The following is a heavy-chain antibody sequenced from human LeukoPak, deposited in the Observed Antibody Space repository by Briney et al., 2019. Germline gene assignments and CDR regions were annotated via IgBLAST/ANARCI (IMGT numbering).Heavy chain of an antibody. CDR3: ARDRSGYSGYDFFDY. D-gene: IGHD5-12*01. J-gene: IGHJ4*02. Sequence: AGGSLRLSCAASGFTFSSFEMNWVRQAPGKGLEWVSYISISGSTIYYADSVKGRFTISRDNAKNSLYQQMNSLRAEDTAVYYCARDRSGYSGYDFFDYWGQGALVTVSS. CDR1: GFTFSSFE. CDR2: ISISGSTI. V-gene: IGHV3-48*03.